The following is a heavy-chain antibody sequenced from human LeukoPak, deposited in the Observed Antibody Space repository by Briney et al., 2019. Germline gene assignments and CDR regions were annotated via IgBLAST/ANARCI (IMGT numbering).Heavy chain of an antibody. CDR1: GGSISSSSYY. J-gene: IGHJ5*02. CDR3: ARRTIAAAGWFDP. V-gene: IGHV4-39*07. Sequence: SETLSLTCTVSGGSISSSSYYWGWIRQPPGKGLEWIGEINHSGSTNYNPSLKSRVTISVDTSKNQFSLKLSSVTAADTAVYYCARRTIAAAGWFDPWGQGTLVTVSS. CDR2: INHSGST. D-gene: IGHD6-13*01.